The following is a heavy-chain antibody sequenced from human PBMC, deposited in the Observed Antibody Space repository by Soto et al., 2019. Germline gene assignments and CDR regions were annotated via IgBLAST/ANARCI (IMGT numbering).Heavy chain of an antibody. CDR2: IYYSGST. V-gene: IGHV4-59*01. Sequence: SETLSLTCTVSGGSISSYYWSWIRQPPGKGLEWIGYIYYSGSTNYNPSLKSRVTISVDTSKNQSSLKLSSVTAADTAVYYCARESLTGIFDYWGQGTLVTVSS. CDR1: GGSISSYY. CDR3: ARESLTGIFDY. D-gene: IGHD1-20*01. J-gene: IGHJ4*02.